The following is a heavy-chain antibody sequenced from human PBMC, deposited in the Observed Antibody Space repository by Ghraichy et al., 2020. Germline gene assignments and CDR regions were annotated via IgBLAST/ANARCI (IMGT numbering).Heavy chain of an antibody. Sequence: GALRLSCAASGFTFSNYWMSWVRQAPGKGLEWVANIKPDGSDKYYADSVKGRFTISRDNANNSLYLQMNSLRAEDTAVYYCASWSESRSGLSKYFQDWGQGTLVTVSP. CDR2: IKPDGSDK. V-gene: IGHV3-7*01. CDR1: GFTFSNYW. CDR3: ASWSESRSGLSKYFQD. J-gene: IGHJ1*01. D-gene: IGHD3-3*01.